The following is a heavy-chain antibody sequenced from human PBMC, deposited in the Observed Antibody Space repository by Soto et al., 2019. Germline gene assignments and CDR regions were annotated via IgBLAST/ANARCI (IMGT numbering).Heavy chain of an antibody. CDR1: GFTFSRFG. V-gene: IGHV3-30*18. CDR3: VKDIHFLGIWYFDL. D-gene: IGHD3-16*01. CDR2: ITYDGTNT. J-gene: IGHJ2*01. Sequence: EQLAQSGGGVVQAGRSLRLSCEASGFTFSRFGMHWVRQAPGKGLEWVAMITYDGTNTQFAGSVKGRFTVSRDNSKKIVYLQMETLSPEDAAIYYCVKDIHFLGIWYFDLWGRGALVAVSS.